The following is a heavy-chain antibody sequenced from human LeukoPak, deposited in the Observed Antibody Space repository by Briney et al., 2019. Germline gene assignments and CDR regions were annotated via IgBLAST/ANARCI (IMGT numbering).Heavy chain of an antibody. V-gene: IGHV3-66*01. Sequence: LSGGSLRLSCAASGSSVSHNYMTWVRQAPGKGLQWVSMIRSDTGTDYADSVKGRFTISRDSSNNTLFLQMDSLRAEDTAVYYCARESNRRLHYYGIDVWGLGTMVTVSS. CDR2: IRSDTGT. J-gene: IGHJ6*02. CDR1: GSSVSHNY. D-gene: IGHD2-15*01. CDR3: ARESNRRLHYYGIDV.